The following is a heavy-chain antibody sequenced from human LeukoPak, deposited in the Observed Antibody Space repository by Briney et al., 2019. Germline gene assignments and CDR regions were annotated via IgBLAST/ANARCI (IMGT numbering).Heavy chain of an antibody. CDR1: GFTFTNYE. V-gene: IGHV3-48*03. J-gene: IGHJ4*02. CDR2: ISSSGSTI. D-gene: IGHD3-22*01. Sequence: GGSLRLSCAASGFTFTNYEMNWVRQAPGKGLEWVSYISSSGSTIHYADSVKGRFTISRDSAKNPLYLQMNSLRAEDTAIYYCARRPYYYDSLDYWGQGTLVTVSS. CDR3: ARRPYYYDSLDY.